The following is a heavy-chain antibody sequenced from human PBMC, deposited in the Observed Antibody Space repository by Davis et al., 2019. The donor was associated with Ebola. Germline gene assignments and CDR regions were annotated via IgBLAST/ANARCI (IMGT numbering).Heavy chain of an antibody. CDR3: ARGCITIFGVVSYYYYMDV. CDR2: INHSGST. Sequence: PGGSLRLSCAASGFTFSNAWMSWIRQPPGKGLEWIGEINHSGSTNYNPSLKSRVTISVDTSKNQFSLKLSSVTAADTAVYYCARGCITIFGVVSYYYYMDVWGKGTTVTVSS. D-gene: IGHD3-3*01. J-gene: IGHJ6*03. CDR1: GFTFSNAW. V-gene: IGHV4-34*01.